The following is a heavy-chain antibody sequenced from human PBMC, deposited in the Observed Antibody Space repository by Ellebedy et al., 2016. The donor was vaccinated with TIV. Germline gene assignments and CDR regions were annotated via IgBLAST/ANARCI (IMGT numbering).Heavy chain of an antibody. CDR3: AREGVAVAGRGNWFNP. J-gene: IGHJ5*02. CDR2: IIPILGIA. V-gene: IGHV1-69*04. CDR1: GRTFSSYA. Sequence: SVKVSXXASGRTFSSYAISWVRQAPGQGLEWMGRIIPILGIANYAQKFQGRVTITADKSTSTAYMELSSLRSEDTAVYYCAREGVAVAGRGNWFNPWGQGTLVTVSS. D-gene: IGHD6-19*01.